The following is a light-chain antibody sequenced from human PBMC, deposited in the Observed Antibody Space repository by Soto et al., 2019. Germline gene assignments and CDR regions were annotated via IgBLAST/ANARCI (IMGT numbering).Light chain of an antibody. V-gene: IGKV3-20*01. CDR2: GAS. CDR1: QSVSSSY. CDR3: QQYGSSPPYT. Sequence: EIVLTQSPGTLSLSPGERATLSCRVSQSVSSSYLAWYQQKPGQAPRLLIYGASSRATGIPDRFSGSGSGTDFTLTISRLEPEDFAVYYCQQYGSSPPYTFGQGTKREIK. J-gene: IGKJ2*01.